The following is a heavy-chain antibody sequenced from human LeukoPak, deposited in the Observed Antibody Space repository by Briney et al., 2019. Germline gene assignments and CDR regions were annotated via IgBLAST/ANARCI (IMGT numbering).Heavy chain of an antibody. CDR3: AKGFREVVAATYFDY. V-gene: IGHV3-48*04. J-gene: IGHJ4*02. CDR1: GFTFSSYS. Sequence: GGSLRLSCAASGFTFSSYSMNWVRQAPGKGLEWVSYISSSSSTIYYADSVKGRFTISRDNAKNSLYLQMNSLRAEDTALYYCAKGFREVVAATYFDYWGQGTLVTVSS. D-gene: IGHD2-15*01. CDR2: ISSSSSTI.